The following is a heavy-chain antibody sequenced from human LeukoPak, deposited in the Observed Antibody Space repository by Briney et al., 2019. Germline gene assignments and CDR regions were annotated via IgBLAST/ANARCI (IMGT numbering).Heavy chain of an antibody. D-gene: IGHD2-21*01. V-gene: IGHV1-24*01. Sequence: ASVKVSCKVSGYTLTELSMHWVRQAPGKGLEWMGGFDPEDGETIYAQKFQGRVTMTEDTSTDTAYMELSSLRSDDTAVYYCARDSLKHIVVPTRDWFDPWGQGTLVTVSS. CDR3: ARDSLKHIVVPTRDWFDP. CDR1: GYTLTELS. CDR2: FDPEDGET. J-gene: IGHJ5*02.